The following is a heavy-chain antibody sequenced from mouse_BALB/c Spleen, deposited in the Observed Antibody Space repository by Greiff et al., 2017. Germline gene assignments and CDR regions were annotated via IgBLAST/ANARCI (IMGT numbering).Heavy chain of an antibody. D-gene: IGHD2-14*01. CDR1: GFSLTSYG. CDR3: ARGDRYDSYYYAMDY. J-gene: IGHJ4*01. CDR2: IWSGGST. Sequence: VMLVESGPGLVQPSQSLSITCTVSGFSLTSYGVHWVRQSPGKGLEWLGVIWSGGSTDYNAAFISRLSISKDNSKSQVFFKMNSLQANDTAIYYCARGDRYDSYYYAMDYWGQGTSVTVSS. V-gene: IGHV2-2*02.